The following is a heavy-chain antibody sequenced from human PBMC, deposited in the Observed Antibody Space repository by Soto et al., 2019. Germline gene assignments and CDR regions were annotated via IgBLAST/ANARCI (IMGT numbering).Heavy chain of an antibody. V-gene: IGHV1-58*02. CDR2: IVVGSGHI. D-gene: IGHD1-26*01. J-gene: IGHJ4*02. Sequence: SVKVSCKASGFTFINSAIQWVRQARGQRLEWMGWIVVGSGHINYAQKFQERLSITRDMSTSTAYMELSSLTLEGTAVYYCAAVQGGGATFHFWGPGTLVTVSS. CDR3: AAVQGGGATFHF. CDR1: GFTFINSA.